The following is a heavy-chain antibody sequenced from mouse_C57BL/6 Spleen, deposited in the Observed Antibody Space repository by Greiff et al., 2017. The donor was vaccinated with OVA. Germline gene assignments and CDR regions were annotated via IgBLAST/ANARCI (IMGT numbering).Heavy chain of an antibody. Sequence: EVQLQQSGPELVKPGASVKMSCKASGYTFTDYNMHWVKQSHGKSLEWIGYINPNNGGTSYNQKFKGKATLTVNKSSSTAYMELRSLTSEDSAVYYCARSYYSNYHAMDYWGQGTSVTVSS. V-gene: IGHV1-22*01. CDR1: GYTFTDYN. J-gene: IGHJ4*01. CDR2: INPNNGGT. D-gene: IGHD2-5*01. CDR3: ARSYYSNYHAMDY.